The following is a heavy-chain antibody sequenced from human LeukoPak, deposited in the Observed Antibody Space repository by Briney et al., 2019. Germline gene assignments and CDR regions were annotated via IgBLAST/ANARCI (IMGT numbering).Heavy chain of an antibody. Sequence: ASVKVSCKASGYTFTSYYMHWVRQAPGQGLEWMGLIITSAGSTTYAQNFQGRVTLTRDTSTSTVYMEMSSLRSEDTAVYYCARVEGFTARVTDWGKGPLVTVSS. CDR3: ARVEGFTARVTD. J-gene: IGHJ4*02. CDR2: IITSAGST. CDR1: GYTFTSYY. V-gene: IGHV1-46*01. D-gene: IGHD5-18*01.